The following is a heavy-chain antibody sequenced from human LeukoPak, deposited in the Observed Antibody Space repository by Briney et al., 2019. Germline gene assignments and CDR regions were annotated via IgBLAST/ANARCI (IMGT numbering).Heavy chain of an antibody. Sequence: GGSLRLSCAASGFTFSSYGMSWVRQAPGKGLEWVSAISGSGGSTYYADSVKGRFTISRDNSKNTLYLQLNSLRAEDTAVYYCAKGTMLRGFDPWGQGTLVTVSS. CDR3: AKGTMLRGFDP. J-gene: IGHJ5*02. V-gene: IGHV3-23*01. D-gene: IGHD3-10*01. CDR1: GFTFSSYG. CDR2: ISGSGGST.